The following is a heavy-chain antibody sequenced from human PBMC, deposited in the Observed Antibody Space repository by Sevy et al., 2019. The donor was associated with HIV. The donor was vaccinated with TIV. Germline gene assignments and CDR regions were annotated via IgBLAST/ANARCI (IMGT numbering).Heavy chain of an antibody. D-gene: IGHD3-22*01. CDR1: GFTVSSNY. J-gene: IGHJ5*02. CDR3: AREHHYYDSSGGEYNWFDP. CDR2: IYSGGSQ. V-gene: IGHV3-53*01. Sequence: GGSLRLSCAASGFTVSSNYMSWVRQAPGKGLEWVSVIYSGGSQYYADSVKGRFTISRDNSKNTLYLQMNSLRAEDTAVYYCAREHHYYDSSGGEYNWFDPWGQGTLVTVSS.